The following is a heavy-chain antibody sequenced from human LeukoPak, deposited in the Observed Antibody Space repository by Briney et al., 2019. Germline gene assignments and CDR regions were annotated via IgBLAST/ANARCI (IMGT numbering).Heavy chain of an antibody. CDR1: GFSFSTYS. Sequence: PVGSLRLSCAASGFSFSTYSITWVRQAPGKGLEWVSSIISRSDYIYYADSVKGRFTTSRDNANNSLYRQMNSLRAEDTAVYYCAREEVAGPAAYNSYFDLWGRGTLVTVSS. D-gene: IGHD2-2*01. J-gene: IGHJ2*01. CDR2: IISRSDYI. V-gene: IGHV3-21*01. CDR3: AREEVAGPAAYNSYFDL.